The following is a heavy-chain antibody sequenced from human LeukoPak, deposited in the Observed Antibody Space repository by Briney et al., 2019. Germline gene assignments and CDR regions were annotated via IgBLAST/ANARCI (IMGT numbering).Heavy chain of an antibody. V-gene: IGHV4-59*12. J-gene: IGHJ4*02. Sequence: SETLSLTCSVSGGAINSYHWSWIRQPPGKGLEWIAHIFDNGGTKYNPSLKSRVTISVDTPKNQFSLKLNSVTPADTAVYYCARDPPGVDGAFDYWGQGILITVSS. D-gene: IGHD3-10*01. CDR3: ARDPPGVDGAFDY. CDR2: IFDNGGT. CDR1: GGAINSYH.